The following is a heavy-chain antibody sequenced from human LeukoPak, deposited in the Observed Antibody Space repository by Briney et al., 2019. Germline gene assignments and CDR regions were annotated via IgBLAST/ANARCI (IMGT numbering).Heavy chain of an antibody. J-gene: IGHJ4*02. V-gene: IGHV3-43*02. CDR2: ISGDGGST. CDR3: ARDISSSGEDY. CDR1: GFTFDDYA. D-gene: IGHD6-19*01. Sequence: PGGSLRLSCAASGFTFDDYAMHWVRQAPGKGLEWVSLISGDGGSTYYADSVKGRFTISRDNSKSSLYLQMNSLRAEDTAFYYCARDISSSGEDYWGRGTLVTVSS.